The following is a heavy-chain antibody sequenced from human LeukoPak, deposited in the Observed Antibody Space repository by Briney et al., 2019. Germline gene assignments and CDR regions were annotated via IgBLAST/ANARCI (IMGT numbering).Heavy chain of an antibody. CDR3: AMARRGGWFDP. CDR1: GYTFTSYD. J-gene: IGHJ5*02. CDR2: MNPNNGNT. V-gene: IGHV1-8*01. Sequence: ASVKVSCKASGYTFTSYDINWVRQATGQGLEWMGWMNPNNGNTGYAQKFQGRVTITADESTSTAYMELSSLRSEDTAVYYCAMARRGGWFDPWGQGTLVTVSS. D-gene: IGHD6-19*01.